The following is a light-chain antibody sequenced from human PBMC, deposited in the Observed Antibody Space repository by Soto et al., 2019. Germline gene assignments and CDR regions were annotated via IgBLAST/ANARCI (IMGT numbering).Light chain of an antibody. CDR3: TSYAGNDKYV. V-gene: IGLV2-8*01. J-gene: IGLJ1*01. Sequence: QSALTQPPSASGSPGQSVTISCTGTSSDVGDYFYVSWYQQHPGKPPKLLIYEVTQRPSGVPDRFSGSRSGNTASLAVSGLQADDEADYYCTSYAGNDKYVFGTGTKLTVL. CDR2: EVT. CDR1: SSDVGDYFY.